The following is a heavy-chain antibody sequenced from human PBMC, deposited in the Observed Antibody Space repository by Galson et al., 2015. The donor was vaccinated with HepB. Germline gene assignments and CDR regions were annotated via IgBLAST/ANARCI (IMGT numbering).Heavy chain of an antibody. J-gene: IGHJ2*01. V-gene: IGHV3-21*01. D-gene: IGHD6-13*01. Sequence: SLRLSCAASGFTFSSYGMHWVRQAPGKGLEWVSSISSSSSYIYYADSVKGRFTISRDNAKNSLYLQMNSLRAEDTAVYYCARKGLVLPNWYFDLWGRGTLVTVSS. CDR3: ARKGLVLPNWYFDL. CDR2: ISSSSSYI. CDR1: GFTFSSYG.